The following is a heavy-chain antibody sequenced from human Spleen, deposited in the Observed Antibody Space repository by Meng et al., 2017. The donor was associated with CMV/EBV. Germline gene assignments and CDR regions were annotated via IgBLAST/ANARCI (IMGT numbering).Heavy chain of an antibody. CDR1: GFTVSGNY. CDR2: IYTGGST. CDR3: ARGESRGGGP. V-gene: IGHV3-53*01. Sequence: GESLKISCAASGFTVSGNYMSWVRQAPGKGLEWVSVIYTGGSTYYADSVKGRFTISRDNAKNSLYLQMNSLRAEDTAVYYCARGESRGGGPWGQGTLVTVSS. J-gene: IGHJ5*02.